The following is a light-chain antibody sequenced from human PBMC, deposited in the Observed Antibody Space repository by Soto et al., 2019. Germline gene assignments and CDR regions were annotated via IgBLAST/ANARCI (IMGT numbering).Light chain of an antibody. Sequence: QSALTQPASVSGSPGQSITISCTGTSSDIGYYNLVSWYQQHPGKAPKLMIYEYRKRPSGVSNRFSGSKSGNTASLTISGLQADDEADYYCCSYAGSSVLFGGGTKVTVL. CDR2: EYR. CDR1: SSDIGYYNL. V-gene: IGLV2-23*01. CDR3: CSYAGSSVL. J-gene: IGLJ2*01.